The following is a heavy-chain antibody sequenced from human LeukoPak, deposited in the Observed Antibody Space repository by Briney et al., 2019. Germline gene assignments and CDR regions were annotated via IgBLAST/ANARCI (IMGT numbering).Heavy chain of an antibody. V-gene: IGHV1-69*05. Sequence: GASVKVSCKASGGTFSSYAISWVRQAPGQGLEWMGRIIPIFGTANYAQKFQGRVTITTDESTSTAYMELSSLGSEDTAVYYCARSPYYYDSSGYSDYWGQGTLVTVSS. D-gene: IGHD3-22*01. CDR3: ARSPYYYDSSGYSDY. CDR2: IIPIFGTA. J-gene: IGHJ4*02. CDR1: GGTFSSYA.